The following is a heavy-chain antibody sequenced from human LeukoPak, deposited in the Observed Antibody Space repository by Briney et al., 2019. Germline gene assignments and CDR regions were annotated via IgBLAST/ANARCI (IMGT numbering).Heavy chain of an antibody. CDR2: ISGGSGSM. J-gene: IGHJ4*02. CDR1: GFTFSSYA. V-gene: IGHV3-23*01. D-gene: IGHD3-3*01. Sequence: PGGSLRLSCAASGFTFSSYAMSWVRQAPGKGLEWVSVISGGSGSMFYADSVKGRFTISRDNSKNTLYLQMNSLRAEDTAVYYCARSRTIFGVVRWYFDYWGQGTLVTVSS. CDR3: ARSRTIFGVVRWYFDY.